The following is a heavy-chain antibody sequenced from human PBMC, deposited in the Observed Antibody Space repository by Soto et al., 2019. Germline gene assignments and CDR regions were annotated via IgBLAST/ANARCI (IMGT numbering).Heavy chain of an antibody. Sequence: SETLSLTCTVSGGSISSGGYYWSWIRQHPGKGLEWIGYIYYSGSTYYNPSLKSRVTISVDTSKNQFSLKLSSVTAADTAVYYCARKSGYDLDGGWFDPWGQGTLVTVSS. CDR3: ARKSGYDLDGGWFDP. CDR2: IYYSGST. D-gene: IGHD5-12*01. CDR1: GGSISSGGYY. V-gene: IGHV4-31*03. J-gene: IGHJ5*02.